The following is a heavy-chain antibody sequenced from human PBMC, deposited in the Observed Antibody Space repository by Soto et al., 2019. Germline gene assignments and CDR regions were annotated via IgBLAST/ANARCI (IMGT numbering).Heavy chain of an antibody. Sequence: GASVKVSCKASGGTFSSYAISWVRQAPGQGLEWMGGIIPIFGTANYAQKFQGRVTITADESTSTAYIELSSLRSEDTAVYYCARGPRGGSNWNPHNYGMDVWGQGTTVTVS. CDR3: ARGPRGGSNWNPHNYGMDV. J-gene: IGHJ6*02. CDR1: GGTFSSYA. V-gene: IGHV1-69*13. CDR2: IIPIFGTA. D-gene: IGHD1-20*01.